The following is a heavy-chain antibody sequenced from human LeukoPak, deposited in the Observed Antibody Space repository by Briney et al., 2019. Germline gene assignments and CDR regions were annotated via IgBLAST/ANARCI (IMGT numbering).Heavy chain of an antibody. V-gene: IGHV4-4*07. CDR3: AGVIEVNDKYFDP. CDR2: LHPNGGV. J-gene: IGHJ5*02. Sequence: SETLSLTCNVSSDSFSLYYWSWIRQPAGKGLEWIGRLHPNGGVNYNPSLRSRVTLSGDTSKKQVFLRLTAVTAADTAVYYCAGVIEVNDKYFDPWGQGIPVTVTS. CDR1: SDSFSLYY. D-gene: IGHD3-22*01.